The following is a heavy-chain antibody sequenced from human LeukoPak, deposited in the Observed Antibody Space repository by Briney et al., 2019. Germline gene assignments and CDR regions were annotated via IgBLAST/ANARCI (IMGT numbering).Heavy chain of an antibody. CDR2: INHSGST. CDR1: GGSISSYY. D-gene: IGHD6-19*01. V-gene: IGHV4-34*01. Sequence: PSETLSLTCTVSGGSISSYYWSWIRQPPGKGLEWIGEINHSGSTNYNPSLKSRVTMSVDTSKNQFSLKLSSVTAADTAVYYCASAKDSSGWYNWFDPWGQGTLVTVSS. CDR3: ASAKDSSGWYNWFDP. J-gene: IGHJ5*02.